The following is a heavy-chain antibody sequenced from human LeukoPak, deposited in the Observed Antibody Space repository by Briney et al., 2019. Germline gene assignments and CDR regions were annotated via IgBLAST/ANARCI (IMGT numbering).Heavy chain of an antibody. CDR3: ARARGNNWFDP. V-gene: IGHV1-8*01. Sequence: ASVKVSCKASGYTFTSYDINWVRQAPGQGLEWMGWMNPNSGNTGYAQKFQGRVTMTRNTSISTAYMELSRLRSDDTAVYYCARARGNNWFDPWGQGTLVTVSS. CDR2: MNPNSGNT. CDR1: GYTFTSYD. J-gene: IGHJ5*02.